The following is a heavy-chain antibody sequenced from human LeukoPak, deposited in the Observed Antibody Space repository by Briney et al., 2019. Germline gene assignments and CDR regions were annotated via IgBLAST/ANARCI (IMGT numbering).Heavy chain of an antibody. CDR1: GFTFSSYS. Sequence: GGSLRLSCAASGFTFSSYSMNWVRQAPGKGLEWVSSISSSSSYIYYADSVKGRFTISRDNAKNSLYLQMNSLRAEDTAVYYCARDFGRLTMVRHVALDIWGQGTMVTVSS. CDR3: ARDFGRLTMVRHVALDI. V-gene: IGHV3-21*01. D-gene: IGHD3-10*01. CDR2: ISSSSSYI. J-gene: IGHJ3*02.